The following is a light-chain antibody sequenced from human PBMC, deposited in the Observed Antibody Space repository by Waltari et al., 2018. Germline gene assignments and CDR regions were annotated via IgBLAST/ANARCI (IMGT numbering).Light chain of an antibody. CDR1: SGSVSTTSY. J-gene: IGLJ3*02. Sequence: QTVVTQEPSLSVSPGGTVTLTCALSSGSVSTTSYATWYQQTPGQPPLTLVYKGHSRSSVVPARFSGSILGNKAALTITGAQADDESHYFCFFYMGSGIWVSGGGTKLTVL. CDR2: KGH. V-gene: IGLV8-61*01. CDR3: FFYMGSGIWV.